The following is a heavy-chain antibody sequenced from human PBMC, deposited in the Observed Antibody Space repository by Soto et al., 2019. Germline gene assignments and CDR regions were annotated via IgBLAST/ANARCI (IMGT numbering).Heavy chain of an antibody. Sequence: QVQLVQSGAEVKKPGASVKVSCKASGYTFTSYAMHWVRQAPGQRLEWMGWINAGNGNTKYSQKFQGKGTINKETSASTAQKELSSLRSEDTAVDYCAKEPEAAYQPIAATGRGGMELRGQGTTVTVSS. V-gene: IGHV1-3*01. J-gene: IGHJ6*02. D-gene: IGHD6-13*01. CDR2: INAGNGNT. CDR3: AKEPEAAYQPIAATGRGGMEL. CDR1: GYTFTSYA.